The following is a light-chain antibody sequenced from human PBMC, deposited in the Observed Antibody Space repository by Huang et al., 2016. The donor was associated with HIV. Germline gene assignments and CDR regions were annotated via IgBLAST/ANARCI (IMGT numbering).Light chain of an antibody. CDR3: QQSYSAPFT. CDR2: GVS. V-gene: IGKV1-39*01. CDR1: QTISNY. Sequence: DIQMTQSPSSLSASIGDRVTITCRTSQTISNYLNWYQQIPGKVPKLLIYGVSRLQSGVPSRFSGGGSGTEFTFTISSPQPEDFATYFCQQSYSAPFTFAGGTKVEIK. J-gene: IGKJ4*01.